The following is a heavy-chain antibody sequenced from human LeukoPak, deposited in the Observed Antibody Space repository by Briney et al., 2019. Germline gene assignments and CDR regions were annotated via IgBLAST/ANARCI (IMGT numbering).Heavy chain of an antibody. CDR2: MSGSGGST. J-gene: IGHJ6*02. V-gene: IGHV3-23*01. Sequence: GGSLRLSCETSGFIFSNYAMNWVRQAPGKGLEWVSGMSGSGGSTFYADSVKGRFTISRDNSKNTLYLQMNSLRAQDTAVYYCAKDSGSYYSPPYYYYGMDVWGQGTTVTVSS. CDR1: GFIFSNYA. CDR3: AKDSGSYYSPPYYYYGMDV. D-gene: IGHD3-10*01.